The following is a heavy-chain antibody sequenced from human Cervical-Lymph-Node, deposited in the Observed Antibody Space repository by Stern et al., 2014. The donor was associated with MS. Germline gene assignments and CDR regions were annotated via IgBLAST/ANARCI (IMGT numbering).Heavy chain of an antibody. D-gene: IGHD3-9*01. Sequence: EVQLVQSGGGLVQPGGSLRLSCAASGFTFTSYWMSWLRQSPGKGLEWLANIKQDGSVKYYADSVRGRFSISRDNTKNSLYLQMNSLRPEDSAVYYCAKLTFISGYRNFDDWGQGTLITVSS. J-gene: IGHJ4*02. CDR1: GFTFTSYW. CDR2: IKQDGSVK. CDR3: AKLTFISGYRNFDD. V-gene: IGHV3-7*01.